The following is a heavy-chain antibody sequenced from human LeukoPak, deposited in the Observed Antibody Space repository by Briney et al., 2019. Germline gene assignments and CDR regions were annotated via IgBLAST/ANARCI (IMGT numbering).Heavy chain of an antibody. Sequence: GGSLRLSCAASGFTFTHYWMCWVRQAPGKGLEWVANIHQDGSEQFYLDSVEGRFTISRDNAKSSLYLQMDNLRAEDTAVYYCAREVAVSMHGMDVWGQGTTVTVSS. CDR2: IHQDGSEQ. J-gene: IGHJ6*02. D-gene: IGHD3-3*02. CDR3: AREVAVSMHGMDV. CDR1: GFTFTHYW. V-gene: IGHV3-7*01.